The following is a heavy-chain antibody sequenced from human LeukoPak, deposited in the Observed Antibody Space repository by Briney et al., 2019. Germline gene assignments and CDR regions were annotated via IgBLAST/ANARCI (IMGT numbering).Heavy chain of an antibody. Sequence: SETLSLTCPVSGGPVSSNTYYWSWIRQPPGEGLEWIGYVSYTGITNYNPSLKSRVTISLDTSKNQFSLQLSSVTAADTAVHYCATQKWIGTFHYWGQGALVTVSS. CDR1: GGPVSSNTYY. CDR3: ATQKWIGTFHY. CDR2: VSYTGIT. D-gene: IGHD3-10*01. J-gene: IGHJ4*02. V-gene: IGHV4-61*01.